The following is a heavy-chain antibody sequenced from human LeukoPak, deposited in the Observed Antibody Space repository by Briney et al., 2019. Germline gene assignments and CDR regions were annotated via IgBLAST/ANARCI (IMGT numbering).Heavy chain of an antibody. CDR3: ARDGYCSGGSCWSDAFDI. CDR2: INPSGGST. V-gene: IGHV1-46*01. D-gene: IGHD2-15*01. Sequence: GASVKVSCKASGYTFTSYYMHWVRQAPGQGLEWMGIINPSGGSTSYAQKFQGRVTMTRDTSTSTVYMELSSLRSEDTAVYYCARDGYCSGGSCWSDAFDIWGQGTMVTVSS. CDR1: GYTFTSYY. J-gene: IGHJ3*02.